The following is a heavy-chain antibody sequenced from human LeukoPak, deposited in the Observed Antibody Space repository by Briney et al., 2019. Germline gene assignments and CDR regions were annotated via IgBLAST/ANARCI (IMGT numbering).Heavy chain of an antibody. CDR2: IYYSGST. J-gene: IGHJ4*02. CDR1: GGSITSGDYY. CDR3: AREHEGYFDY. V-gene: IGHV4-30-4*01. Sequence: SETLSLTCTVSGGSITSGDYYWSWIRQPPGKGLEWIGYIYYSGSTYYNPSLKSRVTISVDTSKNQFSLKLSSVTAADTAVYYCAREHEGYFDYWGQGTLVTVSS.